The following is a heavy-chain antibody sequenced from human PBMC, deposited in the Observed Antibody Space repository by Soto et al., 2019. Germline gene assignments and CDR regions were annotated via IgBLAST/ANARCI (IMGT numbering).Heavy chain of an antibody. J-gene: IGHJ6*02. CDR1: GGSISSSSYY. Sequence: SETLSLTCTVSGGSISSSSYYWGWIRQPPGKGLEWIGSIYYSGSTYYNPSLKSRVTISVDTSKNQFSLKLSSVTAADTAVYYCARQSRSGSLDNGNGMDVWGQGTTVPVSS. CDR2: IYYSGST. CDR3: ARQSRSGSLDNGNGMDV. V-gene: IGHV4-39*01. D-gene: IGHD1-20*01.